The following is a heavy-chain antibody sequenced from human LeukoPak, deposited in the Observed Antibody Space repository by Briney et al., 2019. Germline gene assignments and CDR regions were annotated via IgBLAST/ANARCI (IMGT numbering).Heavy chain of an antibody. J-gene: IGHJ4*02. D-gene: IGHD6-13*01. CDR1: GGSISSSSYY. V-gene: IGHV4-39*07. Sequence: SETLSLTCTVSGGSISSSSYYWGWIRQPPGKGLEWIGEINHSGSTNYNPSLKSRVTISVDTSKNQFSLKLSSVTAADTAVYYCARGRRRAAAGRFDYWGQGTLVTVSS. CDR2: INHSGST. CDR3: ARGRRRAAAGRFDY.